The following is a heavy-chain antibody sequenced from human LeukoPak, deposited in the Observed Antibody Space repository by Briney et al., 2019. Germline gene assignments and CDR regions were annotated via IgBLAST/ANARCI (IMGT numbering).Heavy chain of an antibody. V-gene: IGHV4-59*12. Sequence: SETLSLTCTVSGGSISSYYWSWIRQPPGKGLEWIGYIYYSGSTNYNPSLKSRVTISVDTSKNQFSLKLTSVTAADTAVYYCARGGVVVAATIDYWGQGTLVTVSS. CDR3: ARGGVVVAATIDY. CDR1: GGSISSYY. D-gene: IGHD2-15*01. J-gene: IGHJ4*02. CDR2: IYYSGST.